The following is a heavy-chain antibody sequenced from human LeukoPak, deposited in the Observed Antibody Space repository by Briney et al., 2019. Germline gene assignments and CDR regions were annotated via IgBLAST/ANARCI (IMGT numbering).Heavy chain of an antibody. Sequence: SVKVSCKASGGTFSSYAISWVRQAPGQGLEWMGGIIPIFGTANYAQKFQGRGTITADKSTSTAYMELSSLRSEDTAVYYCAIAAYCGGDCYSLAFDYWGQGTLVTVSS. D-gene: IGHD2-21*02. J-gene: IGHJ4*02. CDR3: AIAAYCGGDCYSLAFDY. CDR2: IIPIFGTA. CDR1: GGTFSSYA. V-gene: IGHV1-69*06.